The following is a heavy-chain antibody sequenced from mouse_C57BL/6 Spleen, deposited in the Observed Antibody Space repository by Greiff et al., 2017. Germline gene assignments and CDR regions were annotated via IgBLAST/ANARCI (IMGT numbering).Heavy chain of an antibody. J-gene: IGHJ2*01. Sequence: EVQGVESGGGLVKPGGSLKLSCAASGFTFSSYTMSWVRQTPEKRLEWVATISGGGGNTYYPDKVKGRFTISRDNAKNTLYLQMSSLSSSDTALYSCARQGSCLYYFDYWGQGTTLTVSS. CDR2: ISGGGGNT. CDR3: ARQGSCLYYFDY. V-gene: IGHV5-9*01. D-gene: IGHD3-2*02. CDR1: GFTFSSYT.